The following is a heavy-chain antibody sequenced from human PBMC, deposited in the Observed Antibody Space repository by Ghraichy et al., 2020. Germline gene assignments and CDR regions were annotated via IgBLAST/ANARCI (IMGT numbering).Heavy chain of an antibody. J-gene: IGHJ6*02. V-gene: IGHV4-34*01. CDR1: GGSFSGYY. CDR3: ARGRYCSGSSCNDNYGMDV. CDR2: INHSGST. D-gene: IGHD2-15*01. Sequence: SETLSLTCAVYGGSFSGYYWSWIRQPPGKGLEWIGEINHSGSTNYNPSLKSRVTISVDTSKNQFSLKLSSVTAADTAVYYCARGRYCSGSSCNDNYGMDVWGQGTTVTVSS.